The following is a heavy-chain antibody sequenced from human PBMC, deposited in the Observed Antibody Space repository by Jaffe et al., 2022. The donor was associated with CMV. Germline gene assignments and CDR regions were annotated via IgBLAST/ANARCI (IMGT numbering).Heavy chain of an antibody. CDR3: AADPYYYGSGSFGDDDGPDWYFDL. CDR1: GFTFTSSA. CDR2: IVVGSGNT. D-gene: IGHD3-10*01. J-gene: IGHJ2*01. Sequence: QMQLVQSGPEVKKPGTSVKVSCKASGFTFTSSAMQWVRQARGQRLEWIGWIVVGSGNTNYAQKFQERVTITRDMSTSTAYMELSSLRSEDTAVYYCAADPYYYGSGSFGDDDGPDWYFDLWGRGTLVTVSS. V-gene: IGHV1-58*02.